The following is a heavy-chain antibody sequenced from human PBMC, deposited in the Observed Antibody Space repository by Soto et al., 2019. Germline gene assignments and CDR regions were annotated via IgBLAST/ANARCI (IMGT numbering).Heavy chain of an antibody. CDR2: IIPILGIA. CDR1: GGTFSSYT. J-gene: IGHJ3*02. CDR3: ARPVATSRLDAFDI. V-gene: IGHV1-69*02. Sequence: QVQLVQSGAEVKKPGSSVKVSCKASGGTFSSYTISWVRQAPGQGLEWMGRIIPILGIANFAQKFQGRVTITADKSTSTAYMELSSLRSEDTAVYYCARPVATSRLDAFDIWGQGTMVTVSS. D-gene: IGHD5-12*01.